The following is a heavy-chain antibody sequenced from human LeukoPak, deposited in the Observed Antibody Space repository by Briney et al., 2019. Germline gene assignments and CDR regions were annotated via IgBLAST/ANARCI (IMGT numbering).Heavy chain of an antibody. D-gene: IGHD6-6*01. CDR3: ARAGSSSGYFQH. CDR2: INHSGST. CDR1: GGSFSGYY. J-gene: IGHJ1*01. V-gene: IGHV4-34*01. Sequence: SETLSLTCAVYGGSFSGYYWSWIRQPPGKGLEWIGEINHSGSTNYNPSLKSRVTISVDTSKNQFSLKLSPVTAADTAVYYCARAGSSSGYFQHWGQGTLVTVSS.